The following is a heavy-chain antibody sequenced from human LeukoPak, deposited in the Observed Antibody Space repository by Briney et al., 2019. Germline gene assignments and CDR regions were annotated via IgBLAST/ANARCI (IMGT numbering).Heavy chain of an antibody. CDR1: GYTFTTYS. CDR3: ARVPTENYYYYMDV. V-gene: IGHV1-18*01. CDR2: ISAKTGNT. D-gene: IGHD1-1*01. Sequence: ASVKVSCNPSGYTFTTYSISWVRQAPGQGLEWMGWISAKTGNTNYAQKLQGRVTMTTDTSTSTAYMELRSLRSDDTAVYYCARVPTENYYYYMDVWGKGTTVTVSS. J-gene: IGHJ6*03.